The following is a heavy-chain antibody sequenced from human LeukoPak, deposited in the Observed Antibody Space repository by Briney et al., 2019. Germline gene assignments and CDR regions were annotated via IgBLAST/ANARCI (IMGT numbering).Heavy chain of an antibody. D-gene: IGHD3-10*01. Sequence: SETLSLTCAVYGGSFSGYYWSWIRQPPGKGLEWIGEINHSGSTNYNPSLKSRVTISVDTSKNQFSLKLSSVTAADTAVYYCARDYYYGSGTEYYYYGMDVWGKGTTVTVSS. CDR2: INHSGST. V-gene: IGHV4-34*01. CDR1: GGSFSGYY. J-gene: IGHJ6*04. CDR3: ARDYYYGSGTEYYYYGMDV.